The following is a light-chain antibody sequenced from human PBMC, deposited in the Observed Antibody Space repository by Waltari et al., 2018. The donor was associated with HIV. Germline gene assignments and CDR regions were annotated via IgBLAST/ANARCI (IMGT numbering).Light chain of an antibody. Sequence: SYVLTQSPSVSVALGQTASIACGGNNIGSKSVHWYQQKPGQAPALVIYDDRDRPSGIPERFSGSNSGHTATLSIGRVEARDEADYYCQVWESSSDHVVIGGGTKLTV. CDR1: NIGSKS. CDR2: DDR. CDR3: QVWESSSDHVV. V-gene: IGLV3-21*02. J-gene: IGLJ2*01.